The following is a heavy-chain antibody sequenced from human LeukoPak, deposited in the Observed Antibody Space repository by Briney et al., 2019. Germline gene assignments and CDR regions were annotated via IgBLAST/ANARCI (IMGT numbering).Heavy chain of an antibody. CDR1: GGTFSSYA. J-gene: IGHJ4*02. Sequence: ASVKVSCKASGGTFSSYAISWVRQAPGQGLEWMGRIIPILGIANYAQKFQGRVTITADKSTSTAYMELSSLRSEDTAVYYCARATPPEYSYGFFDYWGQGTLVTVSS. CDR3: ARATPPEYSYGFFDY. CDR2: IIPILGIA. V-gene: IGHV1-69*04. D-gene: IGHD5-18*01.